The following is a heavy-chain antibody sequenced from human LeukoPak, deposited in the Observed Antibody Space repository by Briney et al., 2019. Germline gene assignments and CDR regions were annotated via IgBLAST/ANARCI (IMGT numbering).Heavy chain of an antibody. D-gene: IGHD3-16*01. V-gene: IGHV3-64D*09. CDR1: GFTFSSYA. J-gene: IGHJ4*02. CDR3: VKYIPRKGQRGYFDY. Sequence: GGSLRLSCSASGFTFSSYAMQWVRQAPGKGLEYVSAISSNGGSTYYADSVKGRFTISRDNSKNTLYLQMSSLRAEDTAVYYCVKYIPRKGQRGYFDYWGQGTLVTVSS. CDR2: ISSNGGST.